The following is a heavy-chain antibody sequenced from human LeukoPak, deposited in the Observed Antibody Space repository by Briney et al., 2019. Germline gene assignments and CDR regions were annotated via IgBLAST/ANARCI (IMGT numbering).Heavy chain of an antibody. CDR3: ARVGADFDY. CDR1: GYTFSSYT. V-gene: IGHV1-8*01. D-gene: IGHD1-26*01. CDR2: MNPNSGNT. Sequence: ASVKVSCKASGYTFSSYTMNWVRQATGQGLEWMGWMNPNSGNTGYAQKFQGRVTITRNTSISTAYMELSSLRSEDTAVYYCARVGADFDYWGQGTLVTVSS. J-gene: IGHJ4*02.